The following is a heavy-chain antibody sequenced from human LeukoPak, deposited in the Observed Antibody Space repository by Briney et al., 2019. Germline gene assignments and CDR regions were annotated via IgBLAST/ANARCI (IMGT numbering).Heavy chain of an antibody. V-gene: IGHV3-53*01. CDR2: IYSGGST. CDR1: GFTFSSYA. Sequence: PGGSLRLSCAASGFTFSSYAMSWVRQAPGKGLEWVSIIYSGGSTFYADSVKGRFTISRDNSKNTLYLQMNSLRAEDTAVYYCARVSDLYGSGSYYRGYYYYYMDVWGKGTTVTVSS. CDR3: ARVSDLYGSGSYYRGYYYYYMDV. J-gene: IGHJ6*03. D-gene: IGHD3-10*01.